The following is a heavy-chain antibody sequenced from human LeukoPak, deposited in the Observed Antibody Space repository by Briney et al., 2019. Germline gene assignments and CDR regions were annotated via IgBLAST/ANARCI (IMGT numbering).Heavy chain of an antibody. Sequence: SETLSLTCAVYGGSFSGYYWSWIRQPPGKGLEWIGEINHSGSTNYNPSPKSRVTISVDTSKNQFSLKLSSVTAADTAVYYCARSVYDISSYYYGMDVWGQGTTVTVSS. CDR3: ARSVYDISSYYYGMDV. CDR1: GGSFSGYY. J-gene: IGHJ6*02. D-gene: IGHD3-9*01. CDR2: INHSGST. V-gene: IGHV4-34*01.